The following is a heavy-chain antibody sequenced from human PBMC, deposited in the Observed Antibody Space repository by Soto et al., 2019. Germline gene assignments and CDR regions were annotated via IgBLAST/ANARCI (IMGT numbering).Heavy chain of an antibody. Sequence: GGSLRLSCAASGFTFDDYAMYWVRQVPGKGLEWVSGISWNSGRIGYADSVKGRFTISRDNAKNSLYLKMNSLRPEDTALYYCKKARLWGGEGYNSYYYNAMDVWGKGTTVTVSS. D-gene: IGHD3-16*01. J-gene: IGHJ6*04. CDR1: GFTFDDYA. CDR3: KKARLWGGEGYNSYYYNAMDV. V-gene: IGHV3-9*01. CDR2: ISWNSGRI.